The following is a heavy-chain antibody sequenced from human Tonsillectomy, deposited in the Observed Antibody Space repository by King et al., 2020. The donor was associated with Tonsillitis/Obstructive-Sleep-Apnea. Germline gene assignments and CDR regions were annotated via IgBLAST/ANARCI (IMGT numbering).Heavy chain of an antibody. CDR2: ISWDSVNI. CDR3: AKAPGPIVVLTPTNRALGLYSYMDV. D-gene: IGHD2-2*01. V-gene: IGHV3-9*01. J-gene: IGHJ6*03. Sequence: VQLVESGGGLVQPGRSLRLSCAASGFTFDDYALHWVRQAPGKGLEWVSGISWDSVNIGSADSVTGRFTISRDNAKNSLYLQMDSLRAEDTALYFCAKAPGPIVVLTPTNRALGLYSYMDVWGKGTTVTVSS. CDR1: GFTFDDYA.